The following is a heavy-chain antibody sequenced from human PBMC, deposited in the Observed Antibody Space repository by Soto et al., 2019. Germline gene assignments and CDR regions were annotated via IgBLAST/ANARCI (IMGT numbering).Heavy chain of an antibody. CDR3: AKDRPGDCSSTSCYEYFQH. CDR1: GFTFSSYA. J-gene: IGHJ1*01. D-gene: IGHD2-2*01. CDR2: ISGSGGST. V-gene: IGHV3-23*01. Sequence: GGSLRLSCAASGFTFSSYAMSWVRQAPGKGLEWVSAISGSGGSTYYADSVKGQFTISRDNSKNTLYLQRNSLRAEATAVYYCAKDRPGDCSSTSCYEYFQHWGQGTLVTVSS.